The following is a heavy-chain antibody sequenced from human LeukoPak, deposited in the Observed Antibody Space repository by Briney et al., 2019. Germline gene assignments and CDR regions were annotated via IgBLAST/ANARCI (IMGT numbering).Heavy chain of an antibody. CDR1: GFTFSSYS. Sequence: GGSLRLSCAASGFTFSSYSMNWVRQAPGKGLEWVSSISSISSYIYYADSVKGRFTISRDNAKNSLYLQMNSLRAEDTAVYYCARGYLDYGSGSYSSTLDYWGQGTLVTVSS. CDR2: ISSISSYI. CDR3: ARGYLDYGSGSYSSTLDY. D-gene: IGHD3-10*01. J-gene: IGHJ4*02. V-gene: IGHV3-21*01.